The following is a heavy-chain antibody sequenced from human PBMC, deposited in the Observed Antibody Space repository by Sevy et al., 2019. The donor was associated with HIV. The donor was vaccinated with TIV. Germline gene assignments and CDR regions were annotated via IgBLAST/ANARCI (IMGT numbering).Heavy chain of an antibody. D-gene: IGHD6-13*01. CDR3: ARGEAAGTGDV. Sequence: SETLSLTCAVYGGSFSGYHWSWIRQPPGKGLEWIGEINHRGSTYYNPSLKSRVTISADTSKNQFSLKLSSVTAADTAVYYCARGEAAGTGDVWGKGTTVTVSS. V-gene: IGHV4-34*01. J-gene: IGHJ6*04. CDR2: INHRGST. CDR1: GGSFSGYH.